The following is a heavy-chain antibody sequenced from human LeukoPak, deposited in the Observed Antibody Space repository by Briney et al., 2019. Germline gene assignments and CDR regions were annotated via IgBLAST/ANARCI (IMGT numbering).Heavy chain of an antibody. D-gene: IGHD4-23*01. CDR1: AFTFTGYY. CDR3: ARDSYGGNWSLGY. CDR2: VNPNSGGT. V-gene: IGHV1-2*02. J-gene: IGHJ4*02. Sequence: ASVNLSCKSSAFTFTGYYIHWVRQAPGQGLEWMGWVNPNSGGTNYAQMFQGRVTMTRDTSINTAYMELSGLRSDDTAVYYCARDSYGGNWSLGYWGQGTLVTVSS.